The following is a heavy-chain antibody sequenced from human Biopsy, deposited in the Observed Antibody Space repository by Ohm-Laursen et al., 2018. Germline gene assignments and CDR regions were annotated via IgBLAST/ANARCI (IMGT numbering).Heavy chain of an antibody. J-gene: IGHJ4*02. Sequence: GSLRLSCAASGFLFNNYAVTWVRQAPGKGLEWVSSISHGGDSTYYADSVKGRFTISRDNFENTLYLQLRSLRVEDSAIYYCAKDRVGGTVAPNVIDSWGQGTLVTVSS. CDR1: GFLFNNYA. CDR3: AKDRVGGTVAPNVIDS. V-gene: IGHV3-23*01. D-gene: IGHD4-23*01. CDR2: ISHGGDST.